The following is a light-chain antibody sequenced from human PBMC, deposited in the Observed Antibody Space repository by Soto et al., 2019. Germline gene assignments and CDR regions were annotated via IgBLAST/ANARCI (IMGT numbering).Light chain of an antibody. J-gene: IGKJ2*01. Sequence: DIQMTQSPSTLSASVGDRVTITCRASQSISSWLAWYQQKAGKAPKLLIYDASSLESGVPSRFSGSGSGTEFTLTISSLQPDDFATYYCQQYNSYWYTFGQGTKLEIK. CDR2: DAS. V-gene: IGKV1-5*01. CDR1: QSISSW. CDR3: QQYNSYWYT.